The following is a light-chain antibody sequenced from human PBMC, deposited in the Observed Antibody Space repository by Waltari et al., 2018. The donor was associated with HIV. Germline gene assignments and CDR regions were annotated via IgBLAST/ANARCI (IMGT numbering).Light chain of an antibody. Sequence: SDIGAYNFVSWYQQHPDQAPRLILFGVTRRPSGISSRFSGLKSGNTASLTIFGLQDEDEADYYCSSYTSFKTVVFGGGTKLTVL. V-gene: IGLV2-14*01. CDR1: SDIGAYNF. J-gene: IGLJ3*02. CDR3: SSYTSFKTVV. CDR2: GVT.